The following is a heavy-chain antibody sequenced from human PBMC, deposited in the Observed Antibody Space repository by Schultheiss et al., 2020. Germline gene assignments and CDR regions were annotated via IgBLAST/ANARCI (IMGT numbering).Heavy chain of an antibody. CDR3: ARGAYWSGGSSYRGMDV. D-gene: IGHD2-15*01. J-gene: IGHJ6*02. CDR1: GFTFSSYC. Sequence: GGSLRLSCPASGFTFSSYCMNWVRQTPGKGLECVARLSHDGSYNEYIHSVKGRFTISRDNAKSSLYLQMNSLRAEDTAVYYCARGAYWSGGSSYRGMDVWGQGTTVNVSS. CDR2: LSHDGSYN. V-gene: IGHV3-30*05.